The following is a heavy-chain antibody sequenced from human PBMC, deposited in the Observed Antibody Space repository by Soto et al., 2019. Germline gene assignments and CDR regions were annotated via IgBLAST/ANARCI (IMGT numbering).Heavy chain of an antibody. CDR2: IYHSGST. CDR3: ASLGTTVTPFDY. J-gene: IGHJ4*02. Sequence: SETLSLTCAVSGGSISSSNWWSWVRQPPGKGLEWIGEIYHSGSTNYNPSLKSRVTISVDKSKNQFSLKLSSVTAADTAVYYCASLGTTVTPFDYWGQGTLVTVSS. V-gene: IGHV4-4*02. CDR1: GGSISSSNW. D-gene: IGHD4-4*01.